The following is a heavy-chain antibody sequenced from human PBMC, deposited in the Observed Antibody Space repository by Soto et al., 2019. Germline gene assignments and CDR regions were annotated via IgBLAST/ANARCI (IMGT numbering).Heavy chain of an antibody. D-gene: IGHD1-1*01. CDR2: IRVYSGDT. Sequence: QVQLVQSGAEVKKSGASVKVSCKASGYTFSNYGISWVRQAPGQGLEWMGGIRVYSGDTHYAQNVRGRVTMTADTSTTTAYMDLSNLTSDDTAVYFCARRSGTTIFDFWGPGTLVTVSS. CDR1: GYTFSNYG. J-gene: IGHJ4*02. CDR3: ARRSGTTIFDF. V-gene: IGHV1-18*04.